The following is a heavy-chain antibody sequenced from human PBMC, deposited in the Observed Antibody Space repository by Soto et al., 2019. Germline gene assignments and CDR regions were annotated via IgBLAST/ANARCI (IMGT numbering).Heavy chain of an antibody. Sequence: QITLKESGPTLVRPTQTLTLTCTFSGFSLSTSGLGLGWIGQPPGKALEGLALIYWNDDKRYSPSLKARLTIPKDTSKHQVVLTMTNMDPVDTATYYCAHRPSGWYLFDYWGQGTLVTVSS. V-gene: IGHV2-5*01. CDR3: AHRPSGWYLFDY. CDR1: GFSLSTSGLG. D-gene: IGHD6-19*01. CDR2: IYWNDDK. J-gene: IGHJ4*02.